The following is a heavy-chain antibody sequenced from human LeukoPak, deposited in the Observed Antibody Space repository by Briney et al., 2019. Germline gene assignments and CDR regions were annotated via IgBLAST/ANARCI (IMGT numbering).Heavy chain of an antibody. CDR1: GGSFSGYY. CDR2: INHSGST. Sequence: SETLSLTCAVYGGSFSGYYWSWIRQPPGKGLEWIGEINHSGSTNYNPSLKSRVTISVGTSKNQFSLKLSSVTAADTAVYYCARGGGDFDYWGQGTLVTVSS. J-gene: IGHJ4*02. CDR3: ARGGGDFDY. V-gene: IGHV4-34*01. D-gene: IGHD3-16*01.